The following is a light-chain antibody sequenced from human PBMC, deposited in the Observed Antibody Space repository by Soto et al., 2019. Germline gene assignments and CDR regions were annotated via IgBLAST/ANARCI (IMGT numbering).Light chain of an antibody. V-gene: IGKV1-5*01. Sequence: DIQMTQSPSTLSASVGDRVTITCRASQSISTWLAWYQQKPGKAPKVLIHYASNLEIGVPSRFSGSGSGTEFTLTISSLQPDDFATYICQQYNGYPWTFGQGTKVEIK. CDR2: YAS. J-gene: IGKJ1*01. CDR3: QQYNGYPWT. CDR1: QSISTW.